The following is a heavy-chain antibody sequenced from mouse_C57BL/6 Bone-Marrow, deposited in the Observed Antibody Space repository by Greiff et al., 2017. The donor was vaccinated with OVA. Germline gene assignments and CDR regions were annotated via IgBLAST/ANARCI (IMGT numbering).Heavy chain of an antibody. J-gene: IGHJ1*03. CDR2: ISSGSSTI. Sequence: EVQVVESGGGLVKPGGSLKLSCAASGFTFSDYGMHWVRQAPEKGLEWVAYISSGSSTIYYADTVKGRFTISRDNDKNTLFLQMTSLRSEDPAMYYCALLPCWYFDVWGTGTTVTVSS. V-gene: IGHV5-17*01. CDR1: GFTFSDYG. CDR3: ALLPCWYFDV.